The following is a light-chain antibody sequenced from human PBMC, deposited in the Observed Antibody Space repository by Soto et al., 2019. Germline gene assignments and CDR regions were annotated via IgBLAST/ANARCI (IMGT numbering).Light chain of an antibody. Sequence: EIVLTQSPATLSLSPGERATLAFGASQSVSSKLACYQQKPGQAPRLLIYDASNRATGIPARFSGSGSGTDFTLTISSLEPEDFAVYYCQQRSNWPPITFGQGTRLEIK. CDR2: DAS. V-gene: IGKV3-11*01. CDR3: QQRSNWPPIT. J-gene: IGKJ5*01. CDR1: QSVSSK.